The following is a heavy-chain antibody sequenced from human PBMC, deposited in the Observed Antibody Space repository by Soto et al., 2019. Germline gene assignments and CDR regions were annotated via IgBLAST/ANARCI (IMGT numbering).Heavy chain of an antibody. J-gene: IGHJ3*02. CDR3: ARDSISGYSSGWYLDAFDI. CDR1: GVTFSSYS. V-gene: IGHV3-21*01. CDR2: ISSSSSYI. Sequence: GGSLRLSCAASGVTFSSYSMNWVRQAPGKGLEWVSSISSSSSYIYYADSVKGRFTISRDNAKNSLYLQMNSLRAEDTAVYYCARDSISGYSSGWYLDAFDIWGQGTMVTVPS. D-gene: IGHD6-19*01.